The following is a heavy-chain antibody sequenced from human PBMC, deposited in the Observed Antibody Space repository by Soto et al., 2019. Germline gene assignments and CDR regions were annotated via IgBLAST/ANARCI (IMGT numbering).Heavy chain of an antibody. CDR3: ARRYGYSFAY. CDR2: MYNTGST. D-gene: IGHD1-1*01. J-gene: IGHJ4*02. Sequence: SETLSLTCTVSGGSISGYYWSWIRQPPGKGLEWIGYMYNTGSTVYNPSFKSRVTISVDTSKNQFSLKLSSVTAADTAVYYCARRYGYSFAYWGQGTLVTVSS. V-gene: IGHV4-59*08. CDR1: GGSISGYY.